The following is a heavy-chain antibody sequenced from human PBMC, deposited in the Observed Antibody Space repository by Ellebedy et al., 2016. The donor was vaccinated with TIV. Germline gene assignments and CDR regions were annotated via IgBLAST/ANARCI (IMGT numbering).Heavy chain of an antibody. CDR2: VDYTGST. V-gene: IGHV4-39*07. D-gene: IGHD5/OR15-5a*01. CDR1: GGSISSSPYH. J-gene: IGHJ4*02. CDR3: ARYRGVWRDFDY. Sequence: MPSETLSLTCTVSGGSISSSPYHWGWIRQPPGKGLEWIGSVDYTGSTHYNPSLKTRVTISVDTSKNQFSLKLSSVTAADTAVYYCARYRGVWRDFDYWGQGTLVTVSS.